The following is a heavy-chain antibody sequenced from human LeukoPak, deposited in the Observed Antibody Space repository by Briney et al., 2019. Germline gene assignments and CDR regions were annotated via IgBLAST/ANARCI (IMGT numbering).Heavy chain of an antibody. D-gene: IGHD6-6*01. Sequence: GASVTVSCKASGGTFSSYAISWVRQAPGQGLEWMGGIIPIFGTANYAQKFQGRVTITADESTSTAYMELSCLRSEDTAVYYCARGTLSSSPYYYYGMDVWGQGTTVTVSS. J-gene: IGHJ6*02. CDR3: ARGTLSSSPYYYYGMDV. V-gene: IGHV1-69*13. CDR1: GGTFSSYA. CDR2: IIPIFGTA.